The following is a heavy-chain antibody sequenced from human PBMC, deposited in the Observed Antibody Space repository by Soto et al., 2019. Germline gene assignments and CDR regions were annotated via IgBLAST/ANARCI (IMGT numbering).Heavy chain of an antibody. CDR1: GFTFSDYY. Sequence: PGGSLRLSCAASGFTFSDYYMSWIRQAPGKGLEWVSYISSSSSYTNYADSVKGRFTISRDNAKNSLYLQMNSLRAEDTAVYYCARVPPSLIVVDHFDYWGQGTLVTVSS. CDR2: ISSSSSYT. CDR3: ARVPPSLIVVDHFDY. J-gene: IGHJ4*02. D-gene: IGHD3-22*01. V-gene: IGHV3-11*06.